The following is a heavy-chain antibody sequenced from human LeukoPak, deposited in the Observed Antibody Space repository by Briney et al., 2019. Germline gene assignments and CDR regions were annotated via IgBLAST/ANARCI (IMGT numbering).Heavy chain of an antibody. D-gene: IGHD6-6*01. CDR2: ISTHNGKI. CDR1: GYTFTTYG. V-gene: IGHV1-18*01. CDR3: ARVPSQLVSYFDY. J-gene: IGHJ4*02. Sequence: ASVKVSCKASGYTFTTYGISWVRQAPGQGLEWMGWISTHNGKINYAQKLQARVTMTTDTSTSTAHMELRSLRSDDTAVYYCARVPSQLVSYFDYWGQGTLVTVSS.